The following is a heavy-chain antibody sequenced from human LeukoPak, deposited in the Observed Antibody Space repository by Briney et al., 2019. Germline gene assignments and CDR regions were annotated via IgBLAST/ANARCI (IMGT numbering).Heavy chain of an antibody. V-gene: IGHV3-66*01. CDR1: GFTVSSCY. CDR3: ARAEGPSSYGYYFDF. D-gene: IGHD5-18*01. Sequence: GGSLRLSCAASGFTVSSCYMSWVRQAPGKGLEWVSVIFSGGNTYYADSVKGRFTISRDNSKNTLYLQMNSLRAGDTAVYYCARAEGPSSYGYYFDFWGQGTLVTVSS. CDR2: IFSGGNT. J-gene: IGHJ4*02.